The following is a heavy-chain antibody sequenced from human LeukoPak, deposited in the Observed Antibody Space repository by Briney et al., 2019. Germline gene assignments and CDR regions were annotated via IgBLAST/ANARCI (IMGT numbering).Heavy chain of an antibody. J-gene: IGHJ4*02. CDR2: IIPIFGTA. D-gene: IGHD3-10*01. CDR3: ARALDYGSGISPFDY. CDR1: GGTFSSYA. V-gene: IGHV1-69*05. Sequence: GASVKVSCKASGGTFSSYAISWVRQAPGRGLEWMGRIIPIFGTANYAQKFQGRVTITTDESTSTAYMELSSLRSEDTAVYYCARALDYGSGISPFDYWGQGTLVTVSS.